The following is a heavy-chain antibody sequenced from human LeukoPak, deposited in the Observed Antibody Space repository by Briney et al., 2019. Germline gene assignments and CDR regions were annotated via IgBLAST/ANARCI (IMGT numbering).Heavy chain of an antibody. V-gene: IGHV4-34*01. CDR3: ARGGPAPDSSGYYYFDY. Sequence: SETLSLTCAVYGGSSSGYYWSWLRQPPGKGLEWIGEINHSGSTNYNPSLKSRVTISVDTSKNQFSLKLSSVTAADTAVYYCARGGPAPDSSGYYYFDYWGQGTLVTVSS. J-gene: IGHJ4*02. D-gene: IGHD3-22*01. CDR2: INHSGST. CDR1: GGSSSGYY.